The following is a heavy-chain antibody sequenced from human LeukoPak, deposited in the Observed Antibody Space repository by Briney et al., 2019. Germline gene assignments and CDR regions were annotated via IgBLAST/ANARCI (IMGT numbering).Heavy chain of an antibody. V-gene: IGHV4-39*01. J-gene: IGHJ4*02. D-gene: IGHD3-22*01. CDR2: IYYRGNT. Sequence: SETLSLTCTVSGASISSYYWGWIRQPPGKGLEWVGSIYYRGNTYHNPSLKSRVTLSADTSKNQFSLKVTSVTAADTAVYYCARASSGYYWDFDYWGQGALVTVSS. CDR3: ARASSGYYWDFDY. CDR1: GASISSYY.